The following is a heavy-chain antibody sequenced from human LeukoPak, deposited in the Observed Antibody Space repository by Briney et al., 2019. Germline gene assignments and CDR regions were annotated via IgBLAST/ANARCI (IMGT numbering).Heavy chain of an antibody. CDR1: GFSLSTSGVG. CDR2: IYWDDDK. Sequence: SGPTLVKPTQTLTLTCTFSGFSLSTSGVGVGWIRQPPGKALEWLALIYWDDDKRYSPSLKSRLTITKDTSKNQVALTMTNMDPVDTATYYCAHTRYSSSNGGNWFDPWGQGTLVTVSS. D-gene: IGHD6-13*01. V-gene: IGHV2-5*02. CDR3: AHTRYSSSNGGNWFDP. J-gene: IGHJ5*02.